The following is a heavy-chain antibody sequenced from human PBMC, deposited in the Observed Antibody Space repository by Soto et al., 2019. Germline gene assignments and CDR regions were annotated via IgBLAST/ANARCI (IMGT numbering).Heavy chain of an antibody. CDR3: AGMPYTSGLRFDP. CDR2: IYQSGVT. CDR1: GDSYSISTFS. V-gene: IGHV4-30-2*01. Sequence: PAETLSLTCNMSGDSYSISTFSWIWIRHPPGKALQWIGFIYQSGVTSYSPSPASRVSISLDRSNNQCSLKLKSVTAADTAVYFCAGMPYTSGLRFDPWGPGTLVTVSS. J-gene: IGHJ5*02. D-gene: IGHD6-19*01.